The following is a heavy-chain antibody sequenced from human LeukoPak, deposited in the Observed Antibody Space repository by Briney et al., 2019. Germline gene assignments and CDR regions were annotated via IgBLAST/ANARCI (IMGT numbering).Heavy chain of an antibody. Sequence: PSETLSLTCTVSGGSISSSSYYWGWIRQPPGEGLEWIGSIYYSGSTYYNPSLKSRVTISVDTSKNQFSLKLSSVTAADTAVYYCARRNYDSSGYFYWGQGTLVTVSS. V-gene: IGHV4-39*01. D-gene: IGHD3-22*01. CDR2: IYYSGST. CDR1: GGSISSSSYY. J-gene: IGHJ4*02. CDR3: ARRNYDSSGYFY.